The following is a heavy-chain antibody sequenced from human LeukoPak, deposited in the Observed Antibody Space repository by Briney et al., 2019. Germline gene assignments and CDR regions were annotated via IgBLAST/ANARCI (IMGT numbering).Heavy chain of an antibody. Sequence: ASVKVSCKASGYTFTSYDINWVRQATGQGLEWMGWMNPNSGNTGYAQKFQGGVTITRNTSISPAYMELSSLRSEDTAVYYCARGRRVRGVIVYYYYMDVWGKGTTVTVSS. CDR1: GYTFTSYD. V-gene: IGHV1-8*03. D-gene: IGHD3-10*01. J-gene: IGHJ6*03. CDR2: MNPNSGNT. CDR3: ARGRRVRGVIVYYYYMDV.